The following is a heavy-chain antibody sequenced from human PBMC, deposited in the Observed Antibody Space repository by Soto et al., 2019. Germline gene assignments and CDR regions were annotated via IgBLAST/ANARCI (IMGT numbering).Heavy chain of an antibody. J-gene: IGHJ3*02. Sequence: GSLRLSCAASGFTFSSYAMSWVRQAPGKGLEWVSAISGSGGSTYYADSVKGRFTISRDNSKNTLYLQMNSLRAEDTAVYYCAKSSGDILTGYYAFDIWGQGTMVTVSS. CDR2: ISGSGGST. D-gene: IGHD3-9*01. V-gene: IGHV3-23*01. CDR3: AKSSGDILTGYYAFDI. CDR1: GFTFSSYA.